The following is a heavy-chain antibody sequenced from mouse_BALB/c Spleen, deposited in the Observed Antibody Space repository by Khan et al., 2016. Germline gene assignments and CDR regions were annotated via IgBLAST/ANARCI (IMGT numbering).Heavy chain of an antibody. J-gene: IGHJ2*01. Sequence: QVQLQQSGAELARPGASVKLSCKASGYTFTSYWMQWVKQRPGQGLEWIGAIYPGDGDTRYTQKFKGKATLTADKSSSTAYMQLSSLASEDSAVYYCARGTGNYFDYWGQGTTLTVSS. D-gene: IGHD4-1*01. CDR3: ARGTGNYFDY. CDR2: IYPGDGDT. CDR1: GYTFTSYW. V-gene: IGHV1-87*01.